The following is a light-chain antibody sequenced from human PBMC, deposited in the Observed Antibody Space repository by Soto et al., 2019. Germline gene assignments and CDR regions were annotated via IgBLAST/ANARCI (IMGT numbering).Light chain of an antibody. V-gene: IGKV3-15*01. CDR1: QSVRNN. CDR2: YAS. J-gene: IGKJ5*01. CDR3: QQYHNWPPIT. Sequence: EIMMTQSPATLSVSPGERATLSCRASQSVRNNLAWYQQKPGQAPRLLIYYASTRATGIPARFSGSGSGTEFTLTISSLQSEDFALYYCQQYHNWPPITFGQGTRREI.